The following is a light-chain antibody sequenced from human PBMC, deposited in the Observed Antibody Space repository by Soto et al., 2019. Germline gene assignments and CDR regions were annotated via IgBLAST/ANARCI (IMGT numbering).Light chain of an antibody. CDR3: QQYGSSSWT. J-gene: IGKJ1*01. CDR1: QSVSSSY. Sequence: EIVLTQSPGTLSLSPGERATLSCRASQSVSSSYLAWYQQKPGQAPRLLIYGTSSRATAIPDRFSGSGSGTDFPLTISPLAPEDFAVYYCQQYGSSSWTFGQGTKVEIK. CDR2: GTS. V-gene: IGKV3-20*01.